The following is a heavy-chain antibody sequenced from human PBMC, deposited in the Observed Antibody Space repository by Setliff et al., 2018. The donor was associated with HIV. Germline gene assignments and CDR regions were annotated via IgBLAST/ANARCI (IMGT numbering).Heavy chain of an antibody. CDR1: GYTFINYD. CDR3: ARVGPSIPYGMDV. CDR2: MNPNSGNT. Sequence: VASVKVSCKASGYTFINYDINWVRQATGQGLEWMGWMNPNSGNTGYSQKFQGRVTMTWDTSTSTAYMELRSLRSDDTAVYYCARVGPSIPYGMDVWGQGTTVTVSS. J-gene: IGHJ6*02. D-gene: IGHD2-21*01. V-gene: IGHV1-8*01.